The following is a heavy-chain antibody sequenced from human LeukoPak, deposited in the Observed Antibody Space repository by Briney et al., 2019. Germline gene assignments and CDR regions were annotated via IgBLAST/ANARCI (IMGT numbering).Heavy chain of an antibody. CDR1: GFTVSSNY. V-gene: IGHV3-53*01. CDR2: IYSGGST. Sequence: GGSLRLSCAASGFTVSSNYMSWVRQAPGKGLEWVSVIYSGGSTYYADSVKGRFTISRDNSKNTLYLQMNSLRAEDTAVYYCASLYYYDSSGLDYWGQGTLVTVSS. D-gene: IGHD3-22*01. CDR3: ASLYYYDSSGLDY. J-gene: IGHJ4*02.